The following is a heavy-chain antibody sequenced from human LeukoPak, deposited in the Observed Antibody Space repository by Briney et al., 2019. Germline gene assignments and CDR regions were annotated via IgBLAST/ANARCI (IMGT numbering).Heavy chain of an antibody. V-gene: IGHV4-34*01. CDR1: GGSFSGYY. CDR3: ARGWAFDI. CDR2: INHSGST. Sequence: SSETLSLTCAVYGGSFSGYYWSWIRQPPGKGLEWIGEINHSGSTIYNPSLKSRVTISVDTSKNQFSLKLSSVTAADTAVYYCARGWAFDICGQQTMVTVSS. J-gene: IGHJ3*02.